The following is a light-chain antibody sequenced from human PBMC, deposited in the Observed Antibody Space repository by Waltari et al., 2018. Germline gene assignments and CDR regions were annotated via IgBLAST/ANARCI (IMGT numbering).Light chain of an antibody. J-gene: IGLJ3*02. Sequence: QSVLTQPPSASGTPGQRVTIPCSGSTSNMGSNPVNWYHQLPGTAPKLLFYSKKPGPSGGPLRCCASKSGTSASLAISGLQSEDEADYSCAAWDDSLNGELFGEETKMTVL. CDR1: TSNMGSNP. CDR3: AAWDDSLNGEL. CDR2: SKK. V-gene: IGLV1-44*01.